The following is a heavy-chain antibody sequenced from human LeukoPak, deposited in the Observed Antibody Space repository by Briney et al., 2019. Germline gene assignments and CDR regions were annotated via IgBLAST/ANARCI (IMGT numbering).Heavy chain of an antibody. CDR3: AKDRGAYYYGSGSYYNAFDI. V-gene: IGHV3-23*01. Sequence: PGGSLRLSCAASGFTFRTYAMIWVRQAPGKGLKWVSPISGSGGSTYYADSVKGRFTISRDNSKNTLYLQMNSLRAEDTAVYYCAKDRGAYYYGSGSYYNAFDIWGQGTMVTVSS. J-gene: IGHJ3*02. D-gene: IGHD3-10*01. CDR1: GFTFRTYA. CDR2: ISGSGGST.